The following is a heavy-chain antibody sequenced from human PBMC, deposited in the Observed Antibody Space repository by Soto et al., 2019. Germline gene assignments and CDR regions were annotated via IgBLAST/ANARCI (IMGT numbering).Heavy chain of an antibody. CDR3: ASESNYYVSLNWSDP. CDR2: ISSSSSTI. D-gene: IGHD3-10*02. V-gene: IGHV3-48*02. Sequence: PGGSLRLSCAASGFTLSSYRMHLVRQAPGKGLEWVSYISSSSSTIYYADSVKGRFTISRDNAKNSLYLQMNSLRDEDTAVYYCASESNYYVSLNWSDPWGQGT. CDR1: GFTLSSYR. J-gene: IGHJ5*02.